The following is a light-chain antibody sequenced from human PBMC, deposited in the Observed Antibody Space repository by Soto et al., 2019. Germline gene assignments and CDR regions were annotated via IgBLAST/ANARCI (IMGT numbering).Light chain of an antibody. CDR3: SSHPGTIPPGYV. J-gene: IGLJ1*01. CDR1: SSDVGSYDF. CDR2: EGY. Sequence: QSVLTQPASVSGSAGQSITISCTGSSSDVGSYDFVCWYQQFPDKAPKLIIYEGYKRPSGVSGRFSVSKSGHTAYQTSSRLPPDHDADYYCSSHPGTIPPGYVFGAGLKLTVL. V-gene: IGLV2-23*01.